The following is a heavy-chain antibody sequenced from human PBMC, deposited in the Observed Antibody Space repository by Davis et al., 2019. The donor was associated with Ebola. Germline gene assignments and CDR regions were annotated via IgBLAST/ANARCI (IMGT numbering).Heavy chain of an antibody. V-gene: IGHV3-30-3*01. CDR2: ISYDGSNK. CDR3: AKEGGGQQLFYYYGMDV. Sequence: PGGSLRLSCAASGFTFSSYAMHWVRQAPGKGLEWVAVISYDGSNKYYADSVKGRFTISRDNSKNTLYLQMNSLRAEDTAVYYCAKEGGGQQLFYYYGMDVWGQGTTVTVSS. D-gene: IGHD6-13*01. CDR1: GFTFSSYA. J-gene: IGHJ6*02.